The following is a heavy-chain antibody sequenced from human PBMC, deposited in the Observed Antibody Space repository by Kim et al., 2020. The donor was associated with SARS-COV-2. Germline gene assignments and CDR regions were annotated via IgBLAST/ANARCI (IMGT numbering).Heavy chain of an antibody. CDR1: GGSISSSSYY. J-gene: IGHJ4*02. CDR3: ARHLPLAVWESSWYSVKPFLPHDY. Sequence: SETLSLTCTVSGGSISSSSYYWGWIRQPPGKGLEWIGSIYYSGSTYYNPSLKSRVTISVDTSKNQFTLKLSSVTAADTAVYYCARHLPLAVWESSWYSVKPFLPHDYWGQRRLVTVST. V-gene: IGHV4-39*01. CDR2: IYYSGST. D-gene: IGHD2-15*01.